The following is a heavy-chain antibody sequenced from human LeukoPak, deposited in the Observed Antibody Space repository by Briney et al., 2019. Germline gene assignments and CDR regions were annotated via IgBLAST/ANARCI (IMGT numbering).Heavy chain of an antibody. Sequence: PGGSLRLSCAASGFTFTNAWMNWVRQAPGKGLEWVGRIKSKTDGGTTDYAAPVKGRFTISRDDSKNTLYLQMNSLKIEDTAVYYCTTDENYYDSSGYYYFDYWGQGNLVTVSS. D-gene: IGHD3-22*01. V-gene: IGHV3-15*07. CDR1: GFTFTNAW. CDR2: IKSKTDGGTT. CDR3: TTDENYYDSSGYYYFDY. J-gene: IGHJ4*02.